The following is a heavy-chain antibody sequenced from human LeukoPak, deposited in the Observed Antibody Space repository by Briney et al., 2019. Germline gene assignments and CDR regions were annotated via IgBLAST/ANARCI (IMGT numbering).Heavy chain of an antibody. V-gene: IGHV3-30*03. Sequence: GGSLRLSCAASGFTFSSYGMHWVRQAPGKGLEWVAVISYDGSNKYYADSVKGRFTISRDNSKNTLYLQMNSLRAEDTAVYYCAAARLQDYWGQGTLVTVSS. CDR2: ISYDGSNK. J-gene: IGHJ4*02. CDR3: AAARLQDY. D-gene: IGHD6-6*01. CDR1: GFTFSSYG.